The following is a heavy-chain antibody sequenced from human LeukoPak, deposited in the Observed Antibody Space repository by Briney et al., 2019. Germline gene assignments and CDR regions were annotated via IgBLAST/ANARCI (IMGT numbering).Heavy chain of an antibody. V-gene: IGHV3-30*04. CDR1: GFTFSSYA. J-gene: IGHJ4*02. D-gene: IGHD6-13*01. Sequence: GGSLRLSCAASGFTFSSYAMHWVRQAPGKGVDCVAGISYDGSYKYYADSVKGRFTVSRDNSKNTLYLQMNSLRVEDTAVYYCASDRAAAPAPFDYWGQGTLVTVSS. CDR2: ISYDGSYK. CDR3: ASDRAAAPAPFDY.